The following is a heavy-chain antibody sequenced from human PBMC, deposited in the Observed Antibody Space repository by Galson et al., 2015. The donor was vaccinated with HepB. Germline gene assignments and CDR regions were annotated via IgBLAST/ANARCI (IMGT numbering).Heavy chain of an antibody. J-gene: IGHJ6*02. CDR2: ISGSGGST. V-gene: IGHV3-23*01. CDR1: GFTFSSYS. Sequence: SLRLSCAASGFTFSSYSMTWVRQAPGKGLEWVSAISGSGGSTYYADSVKGRFTISRDNSKNTLYLQMNSLRAEDTAVYYCANLVVPAAIDYYYYGMDVWGQGTTVTVSS. D-gene: IGHD2-2*02. CDR3: ANLVVPAAIDYYYYGMDV.